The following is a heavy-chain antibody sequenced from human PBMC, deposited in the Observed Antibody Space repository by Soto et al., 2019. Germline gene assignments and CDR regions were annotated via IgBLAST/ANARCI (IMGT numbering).Heavy chain of an antibody. CDR2: INPTDSYA. V-gene: IGHV5-10-1*01. CDR3: ARQMTSQFDY. Sequence: GEFLKISCDGSGYSFINFGGNRVRQIPGKGLEWMGRINPTDSYAEYSPSFQGHVTISIDKSVNTAYLQWSSLKASGTAVYYCARQMTSQFDYWGQGTLVTVSS. CDR1: GYSFINFG. D-gene: IGHD2-21*02. J-gene: IGHJ4*02.